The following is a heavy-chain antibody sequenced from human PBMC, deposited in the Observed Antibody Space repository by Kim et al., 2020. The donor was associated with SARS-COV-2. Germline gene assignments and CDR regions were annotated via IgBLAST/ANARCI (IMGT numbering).Heavy chain of an antibody. D-gene: IGHD3-10*01. CDR3: ARDRARELIDY. V-gene: IGHV1-3*01. CDR1: GYTLTSHS. CDR2: IKAGRGDT. Sequence: ASVKVSCKTSGYTLTSHSMHWMRQAPDQRFEWMGWIKAGRGDTKYSQNFQGRVTITWDTSASTVYMELNSLTSADTAVYYCARDRARELIDYWGQGTLVTVSS. J-gene: IGHJ4*02.